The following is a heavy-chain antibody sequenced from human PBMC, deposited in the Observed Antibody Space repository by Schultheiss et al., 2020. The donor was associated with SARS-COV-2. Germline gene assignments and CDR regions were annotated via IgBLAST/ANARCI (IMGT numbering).Heavy chain of an antibody. V-gene: IGHV3-30*04. J-gene: IGHJ5*02. D-gene: IGHD6-6*01. CDR3: ACYSSSLLVRFDP. Sequence: GGSLRLSFAASGFTFSSYAMHWVRQAPGKGLEWVAVISYDGSNKYYADSVKGRFTISRDNSKNTLYLQMNSLRAEDTAVYYCACYSSSLLVRFDPWGQGTLVTVSS. CDR2: ISYDGSNK. CDR1: GFTFSSYA.